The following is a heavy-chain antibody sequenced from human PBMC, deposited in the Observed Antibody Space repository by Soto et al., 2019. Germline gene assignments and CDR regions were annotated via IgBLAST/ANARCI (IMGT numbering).Heavy chain of an antibody. V-gene: IGHV6-1*01. Sequence: SQTLSLTCAISGDSVSSNSAAWNWIRQSPSRGLEWLGRTYYRSKWYNDYAVSVRSRITINPDTSKNQFSLQLNSVSPDDTAVYFCAREGGSSDSRWKNAFDIWGQGTMVTVSS. CDR1: GDSVSSNSAA. J-gene: IGHJ3*02. CDR3: AREGGSSDSRWKNAFDI. D-gene: IGHD6-13*01. CDR2: TYYRSKWYN.